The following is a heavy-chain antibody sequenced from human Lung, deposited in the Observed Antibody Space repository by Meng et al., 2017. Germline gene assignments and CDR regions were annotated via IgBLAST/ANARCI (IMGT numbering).Heavy chain of an antibody. CDR3: ARDAAMVKGGDY. V-gene: IGHV1-3*01. CDR1: GYTFSTYT. D-gene: IGHD5-18*01. J-gene: IGHJ4*02. CDR2: INAGNGNT. Sequence: QVHLVQSGAEVKTPGASVKVSCKASGYTFSTYTMHWVRQAPGQRLEWMGWINAGNGNTKFSQKFQGRVTITRDTSASTAYMELSSLRSEDTAVYYCARDAAMVKGGDYWGQGTLVTVSS.